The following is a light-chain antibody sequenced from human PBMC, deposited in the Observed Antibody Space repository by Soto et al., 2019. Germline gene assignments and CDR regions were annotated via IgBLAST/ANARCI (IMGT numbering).Light chain of an antibody. CDR3: QQSYSTPLT. Sequence: DIQMTQSPSSLSASVGDRFTFTCRASQSISSYLNWYQQKPGKAPKLLIYAASSLQSGVPSRFSGSGSGKDFTLTISSLQPEDFATYYCQQSYSTPLTFGGGTKVDI. V-gene: IGKV1-39*01. CDR2: AAS. J-gene: IGKJ4*01. CDR1: QSISSY.